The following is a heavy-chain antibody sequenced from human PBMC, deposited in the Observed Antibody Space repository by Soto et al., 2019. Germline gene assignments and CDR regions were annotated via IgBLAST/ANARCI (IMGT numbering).Heavy chain of an antibody. V-gene: IGHV3-9*01. D-gene: IGHD5-18*01. CDR3: AKANTAMVTDYYYGMDV. CDR1: GFTFDDYA. J-gene: IGHJ6*02. Sequence: DVQLVESGGGLVQPGRSLRLSCAASGFTFDDYAMHWVRQAPGKGLEWVSGISWNSGSIGYADSVKGRFTISRDNAKNSLYLQMTSLRAEDTALYYCAKANTAMVTDYYYGMDVWGQGTTVTVSS. CDR2: ISWNSGSI.